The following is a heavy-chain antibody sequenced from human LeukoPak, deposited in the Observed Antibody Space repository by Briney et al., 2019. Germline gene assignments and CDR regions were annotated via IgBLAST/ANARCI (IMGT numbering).Heavy chain of an antibody. J-gene: IGHJ4*02. Sequence: SETLFLTCTVSGGSISSSSYYWGWIRQPPGKGLEWIGSIYYSGSTYYNPSLKSRVTISVDTSKNQFSLKLSSVTAADTAVYYCARHYYGSGSYYNAFDYWGQGTLVTVSS. CDR2: IYYSGST. CDR3: ARHYYGSGSYYNAFDY. CDR1: GGSISSSSYY. V-gene: IGHV4-39*01. D-gene: IGHD3-10*01.